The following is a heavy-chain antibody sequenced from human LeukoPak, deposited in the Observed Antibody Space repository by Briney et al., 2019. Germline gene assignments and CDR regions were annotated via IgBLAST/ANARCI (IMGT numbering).Heavy chain of an antibody. J-gene: IGHJ4*02. Sequence: PSETLFLTCTVSGGSISNYYWSWIRRPPGKGLEWIGYIYYSGNTNYNPSLKSRVTISVDTSKKEFSLKLNSVTAADTAVYYCARSPVAVAGTLDYWGQGTLVTVSS. D-gene: IGHD6-19*01. V-gene: IGHV4-59*08. CDR2: IYYSGNT. CDR3: ARSPVAVAGTLDY. CDR1: GGSISNYY.